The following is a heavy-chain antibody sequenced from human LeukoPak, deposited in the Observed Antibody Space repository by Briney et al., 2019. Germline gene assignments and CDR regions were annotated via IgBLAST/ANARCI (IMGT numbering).Heavy chain of an antibody. J-gene: IGHJ4*02. D-gene: IGHD5-24*01. CDR1: GYSFTNYW. CDR3: ARIRDGYNPPIDY. V-gene: IGHV5-51*01. CDR2: IYPGDSDT. Sequence: GESLKISCKGSGYSFTNYWIGWVRQMPGKGLEWMGIIYPGDSDTRYSPSFQGQVTISADKSISTAYLQWSSLKASDTAVYYCARIRDGYNPPIDYWGQGTLVTVSS.